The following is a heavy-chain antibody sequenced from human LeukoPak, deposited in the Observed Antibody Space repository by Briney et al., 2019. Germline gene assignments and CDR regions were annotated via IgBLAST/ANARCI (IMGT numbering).Heavy chain of an antibody. D-gene: IGHD4-11*01. CDR2: IYYSGST. J-gene: IGHJ5*02. CDR1: GGSISSYY. V-gene: IGHV4-59*01. Sequence: SETLSLTCTVSGGSISSYYWSWIRQPPGKGLEWIGYIYYSGSTNYNPSLKSRVTISVDTSKNQFSLKLSSVTAADTAVYYCARLVTTDGGWFDPWGQGTLVTVSS. CDR3: ARLVTTDGGWFDP.